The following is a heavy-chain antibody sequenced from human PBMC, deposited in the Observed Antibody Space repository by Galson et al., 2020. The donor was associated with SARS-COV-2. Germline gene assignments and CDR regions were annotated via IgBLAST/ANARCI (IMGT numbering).Heavy chain of an antibody. CDR1: GGSFSDYY. CDR2: IYYNGAT. CDR3: ARGRVPGDS. V-gene: IGHV4-59*01. D-gene: IGHD3-3*01. J-gene: IGHJ4*02. Sequence: SETLSLTCTVSGGSFSDYYWSWIRQPPGKGLGWIGSIYYNGATHYSPSLKSRVTISRDTSKNQFSLRLTSVTAADTAVYYCARGRVPGDSGGQGTLVTVSS.